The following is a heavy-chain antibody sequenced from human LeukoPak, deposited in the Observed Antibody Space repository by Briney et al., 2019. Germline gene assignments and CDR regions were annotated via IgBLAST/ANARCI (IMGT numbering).Heavy chain of an antibody. V-gene: IGHV3-74*01. CDR3: VTYYFDSTGPKKNY. CDR1: GFTFSSHW. CDR2: INSDGSST. J-gene: IGHJ4*02. Sequence: GGSLRLSCAASGFTFSSHWMHWVRQAPGKGLVWVSRINSDGSSTDYADSVKGRFTISRDNTKNTLYLQMNSLRAEDTAVYYCVTYYFDSTGPKKNYWGQGTLVTVSS. D-gene: IGHD3-22*01.